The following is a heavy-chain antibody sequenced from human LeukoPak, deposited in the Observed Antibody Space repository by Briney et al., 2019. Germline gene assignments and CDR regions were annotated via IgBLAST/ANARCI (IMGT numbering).Heavy chain of an antibody. CDR1: GFTFPNYE. D-gene: IGHD3-16*01. Sequence: PGGSLRLSCAASGFTFPNYEMHWVRQAPGKGLEWVSYISSSGNTIYYADSEKGRFTTSRDNAKNSLYLQMNSLRVEDTAVYYCARGFGPTYWGQGTLVTVSS. CDR2: ISSSGNTI. V-gene: IGHV3-48*03. J-gene: IGHJ4*02. CDR3: ARGFGPTY.